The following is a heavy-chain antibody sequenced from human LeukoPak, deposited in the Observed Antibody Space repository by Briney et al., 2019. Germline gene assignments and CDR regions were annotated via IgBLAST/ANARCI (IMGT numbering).Heavy chain of an antibody. CDR2: ISYDGSKK. CDR1: GFSFSSYG. J-gene: IGHJ3*01. D-gene: IGHD3-22*01. Sequence: GTSLRLSCAASGFSFSSYGMHWVRQAPGKGLEWVAVISYDGSKKYYGDSVRGRFTISRDNSKNTVYLQMNSLRDEDTAVYYCARDDRFDGSGHYTAFDVWGQGTMVTVSS. V-gene: IGHV3-30*03. CDR3: ARDDRFDGSGHYTAFDV.